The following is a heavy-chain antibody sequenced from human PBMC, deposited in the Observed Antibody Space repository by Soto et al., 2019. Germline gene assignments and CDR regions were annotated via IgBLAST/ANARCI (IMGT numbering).Heavy chain of an antibody. J-gene: IGHJ6*02. CDR1: GYTFTSYG. CDR3: ARDRGKLAAVPAAYYYYYYGMDV. CDR2: ISAYNGNT. D-gene: IGHD2-2*01. V-gene: IGHV1-18*01. Sequence: QVQLVQSGAEVKKPGASVKVSCKASGYTFTSYGISWVRQAPGQGLEWMGWISAYNGNTNYAQKLQGRVTMTTDTSTSTAYTELRSLRSDDTAVYYCARDRGKLAAVPAAYYYYYYGMDVWGQGTTVTVSS.